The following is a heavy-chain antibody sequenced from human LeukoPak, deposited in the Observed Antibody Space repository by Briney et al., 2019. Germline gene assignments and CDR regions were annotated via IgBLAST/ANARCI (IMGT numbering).Heavy chain of an antibody. CDR2: IYYSGST. CDR3: PRDGEHGDYP. J-gene: IGHJ5*02. Sequence: SETLSLTCTVSGGSISSYYWSWIRQPPGKGLEWIGYIYYSGSTNFNPSLKSRVTISVDTSKNQFSLKLSSVTAADTAVYYCPRDGEHGDYPWGQGTLVTVSS. V-gene: IGHV4-59*12. D-gene: IGHD4-17*01. CDR1: GGSISSYY.